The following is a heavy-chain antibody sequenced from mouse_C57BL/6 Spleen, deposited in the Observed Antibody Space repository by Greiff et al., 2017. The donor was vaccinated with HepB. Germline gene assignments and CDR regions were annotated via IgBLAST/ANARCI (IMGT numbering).Heavy chain of an antibody. V-gene: IGHV1-64*01. CDR1: GYTFTSYW. D-gene: IGHD1-1*02. J-gene: IGHJ2*01. Sequence: QVQLQQPGAELVKPGASVKLSCKASGYTFTSYWMHWVKQRPGQGLEWIGMIHPNSGSTNYNEKFTSKATLTVDKSSSTAYMQLSSLTSEDSAVYYCARKGWAVERCFDYWGQGTTLTVSS. CDR3: ARKGWAVERCFDY. CDR2: IHPNSGST.